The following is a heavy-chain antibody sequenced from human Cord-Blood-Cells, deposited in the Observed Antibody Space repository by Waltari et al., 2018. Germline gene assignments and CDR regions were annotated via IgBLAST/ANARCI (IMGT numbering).Heavy chain of an antibody. CDR1: GGPLSSSRYS. V-gene: IGHV4-39*01. D-gene: IGHD6-13*01. CDR3: ARRGAAADY. Sequence: QLQLQESGPGLVKPSETLSLTCTVSGGPLSSSRYSWGWIRQPPGKGLGWIGSLYYSGRTYDNPSLKSRVTISVDTSKSQFSLKLSSVTAADTAVYYCARRGAAADYWGQGTLVTVSS. CDR2: LYYSGRT. J-gene: IGHJ4*02.